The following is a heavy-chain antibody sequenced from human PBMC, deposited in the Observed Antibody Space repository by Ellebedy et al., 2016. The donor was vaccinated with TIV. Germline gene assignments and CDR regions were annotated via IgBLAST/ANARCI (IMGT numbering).Heavy chain of an antibody. CDR1: GFTFSSYA. J-gene: IGHJ2*01. D-gene: IGHD1-26*01. Sequence: PGGSLRLSCAASGFTFSSYAMSWVRQAPGKGLEWVSSIIGSGTNTDYADSVKGRFTISRDNSKNTLSLQMNRLRAEDTALYYCAKPRGNYNPWYFDLWGRGTLVTVSS. CDR2: IIGSGTNT. V-gene: IGHV3-23*01. CDR3: AKPRGNYNPWYFDL.